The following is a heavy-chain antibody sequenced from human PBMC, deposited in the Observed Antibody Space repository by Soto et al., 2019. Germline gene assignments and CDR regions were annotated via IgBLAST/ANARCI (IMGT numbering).Heavy chain of an antibody. J-gene: IGHJ5*02. CDR3: VRVATGSFNWFDP. CDR1: GFTFDYYW. Sequence: EVQLVESGGELVQPGGSLRLSCAASGFTFDYYWMHWVRQAPGKGLVWVSRINSDGSRTNYADSVKGRFTISRDNAKNTLYLQMNSLRAEDTAVYYCVRVATGSFNWFDPWGKGTQVTVSS. CDR2: INSDGSRT. V-gene: IGHV3-74*01. D-gene: IGHD1-26*01.